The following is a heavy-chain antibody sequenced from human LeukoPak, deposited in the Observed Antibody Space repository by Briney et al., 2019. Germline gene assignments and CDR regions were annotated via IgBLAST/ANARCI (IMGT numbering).Heavy chain of an antibody. CDR3: ARQADYNVLTGYHKGHLDY. V-gene: IGHV5-51*01. CDR2: IYPGDSDT. D-gene: IGHD3-9*01. Sequence: GESLKISCMGSGYSFTSYWIGGARQMPGKGLEWMGIIYPGDSDTRYSPSCQGQVTISGDKSNNTAYLQWSSLTASDTAMYYCARQADYNVLTGYHKGHLDYWGQGTLVTVSS. J-gene: IGHJ4*02. CDR1: GYSFTSYW.